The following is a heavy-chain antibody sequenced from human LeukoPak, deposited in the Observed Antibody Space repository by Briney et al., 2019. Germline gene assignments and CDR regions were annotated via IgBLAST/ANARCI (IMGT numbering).Heavy chain of an antibody. J-gene: IGHJ4*02. V-gene: IGHV1-8*01. CDR2: MNPNSGNT. CDR1: GYTFTSYD. D-gene: IGHD6-13*01. CDR3: ARGLYSSSWNGDY. Sequence: ASVKVSCKASGYTFTSYDINWVRQATGQGLECMGWMNPNSGNTGYAQKFQGRVTMTRNTSISTAYMELNSLRSEDTAVYYCARGLYSSSWNGDYWGQGTLVTVSS.